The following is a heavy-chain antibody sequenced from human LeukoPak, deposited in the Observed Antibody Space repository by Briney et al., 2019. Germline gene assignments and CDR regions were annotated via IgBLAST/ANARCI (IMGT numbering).Heavy chain of an antibody. CDR1: GGSISSSSYY. CDR3: ARGRKTIFGVARTYYYYGMDV. D-gene: IGHD3-3*01. CDR2: INHSATT. V-gene: IGHV4-39*07. J-gene: IGHJ6*02. Sequence: PSETLSLTCTVSGGSISSSSYYWGWIRQPPGKGLEWIGEINHSATTNYNPSLKSRVTISVDTSKNQFSLKLSSVTAADTAVYYCARGRKTIFGVARTYYYYGMDVWGQGTTVTVSS.